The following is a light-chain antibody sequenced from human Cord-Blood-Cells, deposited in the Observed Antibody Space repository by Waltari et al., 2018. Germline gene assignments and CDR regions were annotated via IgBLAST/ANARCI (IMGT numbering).Light chain of an antibody. CDR3: SSYVGSNKV. J-gene: IGLJ3*02. V-gene: IGLV2-8*01. CDR2: EVS. Sequence: QSALTQPPSASGSPGQSVTISCTGTSSDVGGYNYVSWYQQHPGKAPQLMIYEVSKRPSGVPDRFSGSKSGNTASLTVSGLQAEDEADYYCSSYVGSNKVFGGGTKLTVL. CDR1: SSDVGGYNY.